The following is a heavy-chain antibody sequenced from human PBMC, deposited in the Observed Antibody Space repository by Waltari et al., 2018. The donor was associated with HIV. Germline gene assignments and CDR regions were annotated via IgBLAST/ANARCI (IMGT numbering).Heavy chain of an antibody. CDR1: GLPFTCSC. D-gene: IGHD3-22*01. Sequence: EVQLVESGGGLVQHGGSLCLSCAASGLPFTCSCLNGVRQAPGKGLEWVSFIISSSSTIYYADSVKGRFTISRDNAKNSLYLQMNSLRAEDTAVYYCARETYYYDSSGPYFDYWGQGTLVTVSS. V-gene: IGHV3-48*01. J-gene: IGHJ4*02. CDR2: IISSSSTI. CDR3: ARETYYYDSSGPYFDY.